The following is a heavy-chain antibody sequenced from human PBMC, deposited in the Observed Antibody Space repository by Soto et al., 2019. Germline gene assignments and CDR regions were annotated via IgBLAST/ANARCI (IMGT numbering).Heavy chain of an antibody. D-gene: IGHD6-6*01. CDR3: ARDLRYSSSSHFDY. CDR2: IYYSGST. CDR1: GGSISSYY. V-gene: IGHV4-59*12. Sequence: SETLSLTCTVSGGSISSYYWSWIRQPPGKGLEWIGYIYYSGSTNYNPSLKSRVTISVDTSKNQFSLKLSSVTAADTAVYYCARDLRYSSSSHFDYWGQGTLVTVSS. J-gene: IGHJ4*02.